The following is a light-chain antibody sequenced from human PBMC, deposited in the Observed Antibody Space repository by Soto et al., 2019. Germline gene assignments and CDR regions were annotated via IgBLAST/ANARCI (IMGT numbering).Light chain of an antibody. CDR1: QSISTY. J-gene: IGKJ1*01. Sequence: DIQMTQSPSSLSASVGDRVTITCRASQSISTYLNWYQQKPGKALKLLILVASTLPSGVPSRFSGSGSGTDFTLTISSLQPEDFATYYCQQSYSNTQAFGQGTKVDIK. V-gene: IGKV1-39*01. CDR3: QQSYSNTQA. CDR2: VAS.